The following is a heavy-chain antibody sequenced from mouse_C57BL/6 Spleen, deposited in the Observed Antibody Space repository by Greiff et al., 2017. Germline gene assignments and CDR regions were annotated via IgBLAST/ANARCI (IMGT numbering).Heavy chain of an antibody. V-gene: IGHV2-2*01. CDR3: ARPTYYDYDDYAMDD. D-gene: IGHD2-4*01. Sequence: VKLLESGPGLVQPSQSLSITCTASGFSFTSYGVHWVRQSPGPGLEWLGVIWSGGSTDYNAAFISRLSISKDNSKSQVYMKMNSLQADDTAIYYCARPTYYDYDDYAMDDWGKGTTVTVSS. CDR2: IWSGGST. J-gene: IGHJ4*01. CDR1: GFSFTSYG.